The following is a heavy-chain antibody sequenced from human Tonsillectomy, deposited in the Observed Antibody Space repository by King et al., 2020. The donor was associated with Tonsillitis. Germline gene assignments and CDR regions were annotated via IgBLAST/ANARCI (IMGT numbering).Heavy chain of an antibody. J-gene: IGHJ4*02. Sequence: VQLVESGGGLVQPGGSLRLSCAASGFTFSSYAMSWVRQAPGKGLEWVSAISGIGGNTYYADSVKGRFTISRDNSKNTLSLQMNSLRAEETAVYYCAKRGALVTAKNWGQGTLVTVSS. CDR3: AKRGALVTAKN. D-gene: IGHD2-21*02. V-gene: IGHV3-23*04. CDR1: GFTFSSYA. CDR2: ISGIGGNT.